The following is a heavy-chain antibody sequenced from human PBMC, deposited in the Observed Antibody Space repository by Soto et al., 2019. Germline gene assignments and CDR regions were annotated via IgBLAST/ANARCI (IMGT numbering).Heavy chain of an antibody. CDR3: ARGGISGASCLFDY. D-gene: IGHD2-15*01. V-gene: IGHV4-59*01. CDR2: IYYSGST. CDR1: GGSISSYY. Sequence: SETLSLTCTVSGGSISSYYWSWIRQSPGKGLECIGYIYYSGSTNYNPSLKSRVTISVDTSKNQFSLKLSSVTAADTAVYYCARGGISGASCLFDYWGQGTLVTVSS. J-gene: IGHJ4*02.